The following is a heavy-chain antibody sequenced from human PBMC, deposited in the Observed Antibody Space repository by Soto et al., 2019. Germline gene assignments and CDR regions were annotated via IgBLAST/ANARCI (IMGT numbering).Heavy chain of an antibody. V-gene: IGHV1-69*01. CDR2: IIPLLNTT. CDR3: ARESSSPNYYYYGMDV. CDR1: GGTFSSYA. J-gene: IGHJ6*02. Sequence: QVQLVQSGAEVKKPGSSVKVSCRASGGTFSSYAVSWVRQAPGQGLEWMGVIIPLLNTTKYVEKFQGRVTITADASATPAYLELSSLTAEDTAVYYCARESSSPNYYYYGMDVWGQGTTVTVSS. D-gene: IGHD6-6*01.